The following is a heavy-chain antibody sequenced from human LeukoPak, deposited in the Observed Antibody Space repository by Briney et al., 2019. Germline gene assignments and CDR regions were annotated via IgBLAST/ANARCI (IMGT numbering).Heavy chain of an antibody. CDR1: GFTFTTFT. CDR2: TSSSSDYM. CDR3: ARGLGSYAYSDAFDI. Sequence: GGSLRLSCAASGFTFTTFTMNWVRQAPGKGLEWVSSTSSSSDYMYYADSVKGRFTISRDNSKNSLYLQMSSLRAEDTAVYYCARGLGSYAYSDAFDIWGQGTLVTVSS. J-gene: IGHJ3*02. D-gene: IGHD3-16*01. V-gene: IGHV3-21*01.